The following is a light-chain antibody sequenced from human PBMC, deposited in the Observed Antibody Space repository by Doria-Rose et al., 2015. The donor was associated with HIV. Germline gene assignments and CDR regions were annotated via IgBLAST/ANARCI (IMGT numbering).Light chain of an antibody. J-gene: IGLJ1*01. Sequence: QTVVTQEPSVSEAPGQRVTISCTGSSSNIGAGYDVHWYQQLPGTAPKLLIYGNINRPSGAPDRISGSKSGTSASLAITELQAEDEADYYCQSYDSSLSGYVFGTGTKVTVL. CDR1: SSNIGAGYD. CDR2: GNI. CDR3: QSYDSSLSGYV. V-gene: IGLV1-40*01.